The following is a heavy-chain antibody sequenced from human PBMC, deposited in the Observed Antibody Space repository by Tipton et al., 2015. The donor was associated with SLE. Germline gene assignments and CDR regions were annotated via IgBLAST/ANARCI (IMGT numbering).Heavy chain of an antibody. Sequence: GLVKPSQTLSLTCAISGDSVSSNSAAWNWIRQSPSRGLEWLGRTYYRSKWFNDFALSVKSRITINADKSKNQFSLQLNSVTPEDTAVYYCARGSIAYYGMDVWGQGTTVTVSS. V-gene: IGHV6-1*01. CDR1: GDSVSSNSAA. D-gene: IGHD3-16*02. CDR3: ARGSIAYYGMDV. CDR2: TYYRSKWFN. J-gene: IGHJ6*02.